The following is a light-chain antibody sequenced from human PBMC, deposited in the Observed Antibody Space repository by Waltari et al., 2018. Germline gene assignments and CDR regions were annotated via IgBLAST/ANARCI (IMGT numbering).Light chain of an antibody. CDR2: DVS. CDR1: SSDVGGYNY. V-gene: IGLV2-14*03. CDR3: SSYTSSSPYV. Sequence: QSALTQPASVSGSPGQSITISCTGISSDVGGYNYVSWYQQYPGKAPKLMIYDVSNRPSGVSNRFSGSKSGNTASLTISGLQAEDEADYYRSSYTSSSPYVFGTGTKVTVL. J-gene: IGLJ1*01.